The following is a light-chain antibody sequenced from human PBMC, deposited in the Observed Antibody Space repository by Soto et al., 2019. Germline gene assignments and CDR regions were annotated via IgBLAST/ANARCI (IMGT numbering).Light chain of an antibody. Sequence: EIVLTQSPCNQSRSPVERATLSFSASQSVSNNYLAWYQQKPGQAPRLLIYGASNRATGIPDRFSGSGSGTDFTLTISRLEPEDFAVYYWDQDCISGTFGQGTKVDIK. J-gene: IGKJ1*01. CDR2: GAS. CDR1: QSVSNNY. V-gene: IGKV3-20*01. CDR3: DQDCISGT.